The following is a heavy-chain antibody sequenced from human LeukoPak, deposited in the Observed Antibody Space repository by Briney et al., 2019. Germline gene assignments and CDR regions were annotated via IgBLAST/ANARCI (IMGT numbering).Heavy chain of an antibody. CDR3: ARGSLYCSSTSCATRWFDP. CDR1: GGSISSGGYY. V-gene: IGHV4-31*03. D-gene: IGHD2-2*01. CDR2: IYYSGST. J-gene: IGHJ5*02. Sequence: SETLSLTCTVSGGSISSGGYYWSWIRQHPGKGLEWIGYIYYSGSTYYNPSLKSRVTISVDTSKNQFSLKLSSVTAADTAVYYCARGSLYCSSTSCATRWFDPWGQGTLVTVSS.